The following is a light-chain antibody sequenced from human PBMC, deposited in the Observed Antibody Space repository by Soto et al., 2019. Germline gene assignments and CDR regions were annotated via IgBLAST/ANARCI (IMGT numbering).Light chain of an antibody. CDR3: CSSAGALDV. V-gene: IGLV2-23*02. CDR2: EVS. Sequence: QSALTQPASVSGSPGQSITISCTGTSSDVGSHNLVSWYQQHPGKAPKLIIYEVSKRPPGESNHFSGSKSGNTASLTISGLQAEDEADYYCCSSAGALDVFGTGTKVTVL. CDR1: SSDVGSHNL. J-gene: IGLJ1*01.